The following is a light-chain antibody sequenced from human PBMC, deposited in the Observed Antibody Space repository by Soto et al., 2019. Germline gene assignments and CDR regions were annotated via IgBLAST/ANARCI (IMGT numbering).Light chain of an antibody. V-gene: IGLV1-47*01. CDR2: RNN. Sequence: QSVPTQPPSASGTPGQRVTISCSGSSSNIGSNYVYWYQQLPGTAPKLLIYRNNQRPSGVPDRFSGSKSGTSASLAISGLRSEDEADYYCAAWDDSLSGLVFGGGTKLTVL. J-gene: IGLJ2*01. CDR3: AAWDDSLSGLV. CDR1: SSNIGSNY.